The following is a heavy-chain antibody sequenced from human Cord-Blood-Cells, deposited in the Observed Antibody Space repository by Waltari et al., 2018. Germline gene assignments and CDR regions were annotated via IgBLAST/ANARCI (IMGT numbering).Heavy chain of an antibody. V-gene: IGHV1-8*03. Sequence: QVQLVQSGAEVKKPGASVKVSCKASGYTFTSYDINWVRQATGQGLEWMGWMNPNSGNTGYAQKFQGRVTITRNTSISTAYMELSSLRSEDTAVYYCARGPFTRYCSGGSCYWFDPWGQGTLVTVSS. D-gene: IGHD2-15*01. CDR1: GYTFTSYD. J-gene: IGHJ5*02. CDR3: ARGPFTRYCSGGSCYWFDP. CDR2: MNPNSGNT.